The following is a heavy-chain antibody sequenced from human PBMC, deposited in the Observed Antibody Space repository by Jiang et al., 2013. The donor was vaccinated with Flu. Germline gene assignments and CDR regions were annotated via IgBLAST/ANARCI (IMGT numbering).Heavy chain of an antibody. V-gene: IGHV1-18*01. D-gene: IGHD3-10*01. CDR1: GYTFTGYG. J-gene: IGHJ4*02. Sequence: GAEVKKPGASVKVSCRASGYTFTGYGISWVRQAPGQGLEWMGWISADNGNTNYAQKVQGRVTMTTDTSTSTAYMALRSLRSDDTAVYYCARVRNSYYGSGTYSEGIFDYWGQGTLVTVSS. CDR3: ARVRNSYYGSGTYSEGIFDY. CDR2: ISADNGNT.